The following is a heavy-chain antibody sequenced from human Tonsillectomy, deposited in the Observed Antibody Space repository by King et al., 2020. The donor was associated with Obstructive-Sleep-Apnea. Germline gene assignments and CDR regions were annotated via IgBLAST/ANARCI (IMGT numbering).Heavy chain of an antibody. Sequence: QLQESGPGLVKPSETLSLTCTVSGGSISSFYWSWIRQSPGMGLEWIGYIYYSGSTNYNPSLKSRATMSIATSKNPFSLKLHSATAADTAVYYCARLGNSYYYYGADVWGQGTTVTVSS. CDR2: IYYSGST. V-gene: IGHV4-59*08. CDR3: ARLGNSYYYYGADV. D-gene: IGHD1-14*01. J-gene: IGHJ6*02. CDR1: GGSISSFY.